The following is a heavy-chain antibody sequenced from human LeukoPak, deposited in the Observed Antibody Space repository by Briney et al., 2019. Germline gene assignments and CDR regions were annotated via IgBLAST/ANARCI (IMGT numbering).Heavy chain of an antibody. CDR2: ISSSRSTI. J-gene: IGHJ4*02. CDR1: GFTFSRYR. Sequence: PGGSLRLSCAACGFTFSRYRMNWLRQAPGKGREWVSYISSSRSTIYYADSVKGRFTNSRDNAKNSLYLQMNSLRDEDTSVYYCATFYSGSYWDFDYWGQGTLVTVSS. V-gene: IGHV3-48*02. CDR3: ATFYSGSYWDFDY. D-gene: IGHD1-26*01.